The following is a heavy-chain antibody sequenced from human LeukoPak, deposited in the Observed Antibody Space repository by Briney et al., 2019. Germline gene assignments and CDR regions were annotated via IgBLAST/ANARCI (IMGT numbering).Heavy chain of an antibody. CDR3: ARGRDDYDLLLDY. Sequence: PGGSLRLSCVASGFTFSTYALHWVRQAPGKGLEWVAVISSDGTQKYGTDSVKGRFTISRDNSKNTLFLQMNSLRGDDTAVYYCARGRDDYDLLLDYWGQGALVTVSS. V-gene: IGHV3-30*04. D-gene: IGHD4-17*01. CDR2: ISSDGTQK. J-gene: IGHJ4*02. CDR1: GFTFSTYA.